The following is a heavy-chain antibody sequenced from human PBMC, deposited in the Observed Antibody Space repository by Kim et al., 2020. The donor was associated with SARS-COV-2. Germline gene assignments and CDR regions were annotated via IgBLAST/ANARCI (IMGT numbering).Heavy chain of an antibody. CDR3: AKRYHRYCSGGSCYS. V-gene: IGHV3-23*01. J-gene: IGHJ4*02. Sequence: EPTKGRLTISRDKSKNTLYLQMNSLRAEDTAVYYCAKRYHRYCSGGSCYSWGQGTLVTVSS. D-gene: IGHD2-15*01.